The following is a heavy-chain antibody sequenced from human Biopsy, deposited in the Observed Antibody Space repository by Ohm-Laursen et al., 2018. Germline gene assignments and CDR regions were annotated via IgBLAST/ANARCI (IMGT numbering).Heavy chain of an antibody. Sequence: SSVKVSCNVSGATVTSYAISWVRQAPGQGLEWMGRIDPFTGVTNYAHNFQGRVTITADRSTPTAYVEVSSLRSDDTAVFYCATDARWDLSLDAFHVWGQGTKVTVSS. CDR1: GATVTSYA. CDR2: IDPFTGVT. V-gene: IGHV1-69*04. CDR3: ATDARWDLSLDAFHV. D-gene: IGHD1-26*01. J-gene: IGHJ3*01.